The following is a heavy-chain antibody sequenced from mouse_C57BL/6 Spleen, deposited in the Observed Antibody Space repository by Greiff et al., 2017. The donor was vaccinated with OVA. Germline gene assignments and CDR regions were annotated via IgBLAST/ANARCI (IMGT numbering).Heavy chain of an antibody. CDR3: ARRDLDY. J-gene: IGHJ2*01. CDR1: GYAFSSSW. Sequence: QVQLQQSGPELVKPGASVKISCKASGYAFSSSWMNWVKQRPGKGLEWIGRIYPGDGDTNYNGKFKGKATLTADKSSSTAYMQLSRLTSEDSAVXFCARRDLDYWGQGTTLTVSS. V-gene: IGHV1-82*01. CDR2: IYPGDGDT. D-gene: IGHD3-3*01.